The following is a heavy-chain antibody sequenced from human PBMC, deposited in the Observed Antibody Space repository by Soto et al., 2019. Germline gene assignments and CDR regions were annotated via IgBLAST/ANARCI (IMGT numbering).Heavy chain of an antibody. J-gene: IGHJ6*02. CDR1: GFTFSNYG. CDR2: ISSNGGTT. Sequence: GGSLRLSCAASGFTFSNYGMHWVRQAPGRGLEYISAISSNGGTTFYADSVKDRFTIFRDSPKNTLYLQWSSLKASDTAMYYCARTSGAGKYYYGMDVWGQGTTVTVSS. CDR3: ARTSGAGKYYYGMDV. D-gene: IGHD6-13*01. V-gene: IGHV3-64*04.